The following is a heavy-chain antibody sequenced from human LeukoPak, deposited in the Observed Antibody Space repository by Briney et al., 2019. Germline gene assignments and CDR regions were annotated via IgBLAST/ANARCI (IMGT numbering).Heavy chain of an antibody. CDR1: GFTFSSYW. CDR2: ITSDGSSA. D-gene: IGHD2-15*01. Sequence: GGSLRLSCAASGFTFSSYWMHWVRQAPGKGLVWVSRITSDGSSARYADSVKGRFTISRDNAKNTLHLQLNSLRAEDTAVYYCAGDFSLSRSSDYWGQGTLVTVSS. V-gene: IGHV3-74*01. J-gene: IGHJ4*02. CDR3: AGDFSLSRSSDY.